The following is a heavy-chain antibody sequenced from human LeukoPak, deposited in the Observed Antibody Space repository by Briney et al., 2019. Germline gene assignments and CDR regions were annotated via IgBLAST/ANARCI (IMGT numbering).Heavy chain of an antibody. Sequence: ASVKVSCKASGYTFTNYYMHWVRQAPGQGLEWMGVINPSGTSTSYAQKFQGRVTMTRDTSTSTVHMELSSLRSEDTAMYYCARDLQEMATNGGAYWGQGTLVTVSS. CDR1: GYTFTNYY. J-gene: IGHJ4*02. CDR3: ARDLQEMATNGGAY. CDR2: INPSGTST. D-gene: IGHD5-24*01. V-gene: IGHV1-46*01.